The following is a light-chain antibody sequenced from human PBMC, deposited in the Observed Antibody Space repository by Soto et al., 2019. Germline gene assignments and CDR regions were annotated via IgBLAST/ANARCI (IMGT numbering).Light chain of an antibody. CDR2: EGS. V-gene: IGLV2-23*01. J-gene: IGLJ2*01. CDR3: CSYAGSSTLVV. Sequence: QSALTQPASVSGSPGQSITISCTGTSSDVGRYNLVSWYQQHPGKAPKLMIYEGSKRPSGVSNRFSGSKSGITASLTISGLQAEDEADYYCCSYAGSSTLVVFGGGTKLTVL. CDR1: SSDVGRYNL.